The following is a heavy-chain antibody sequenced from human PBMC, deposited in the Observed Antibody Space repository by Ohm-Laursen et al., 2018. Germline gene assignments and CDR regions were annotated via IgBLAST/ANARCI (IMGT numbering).Heavy chain of an antibody. CDR2: ITKTGRTI. V-gene: IGHV3-11*01. D-gene: IGHD5-18*01. CDR3: ARGGELGHTYGPVFDF. CDR1: GFTFSAHY. Sequence: SLRLSCTASGFTFSAHYMSWVRQAPGQGLEWIAYITKTGRTIYYADSVRGRFTIPRDNTANSMFLQMNSLRVEDTAVYYCARGGELGHTYGPVFDFWGQGSLVTVSS. J-gene: IGHJ4*02.